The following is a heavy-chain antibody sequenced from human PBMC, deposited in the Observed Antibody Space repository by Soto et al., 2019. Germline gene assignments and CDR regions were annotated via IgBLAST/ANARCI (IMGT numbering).Heavy chain of an antibody. CDR3: ARDHNFGFILYAMDG. Sequence: ASEKVSCKASGYTFTSYSMHWVRQAPGQGLEWMGIINPSSGRTSYAQNFQGRVTMTSDTSTSIVYMEMSSLKSEDTAVYYCARDHNFGFILYAMDGWGQGTTVTVSS. CDR1: GYTFTSYS. CDR2: INPSSGRT. V-gene: IGHV1-46*01. J-gene: IGHJ6*02. D-gene: IGHD2-15*01.